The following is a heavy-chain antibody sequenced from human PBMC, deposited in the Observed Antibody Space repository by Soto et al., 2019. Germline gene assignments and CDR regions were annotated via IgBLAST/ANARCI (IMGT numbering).Heavy chain of an antibody. CDR3: ARDQEFQLLGRAYYCYGVAV. V-gene: IGHV6-1*01. Sequence: SQTLSLTCAISGDSVSSNSAAWNWIRQSPSRGLEWLGRTYYRSKWYNDYAVSVKSRITINPDTSKNQFSLQLNSVTPEDTAVYYCARDQEFQLLGRAYYCYGVAVPAQRTTVPGSS. CDR2: TYYRSKWYN. D-gene: IGHD2-2*01. J-gene: IGHJ6*01. CDR1: GDSVSSNSAA.